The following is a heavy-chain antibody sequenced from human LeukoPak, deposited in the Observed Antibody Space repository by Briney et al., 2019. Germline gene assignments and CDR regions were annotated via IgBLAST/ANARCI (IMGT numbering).Heavy chain of an antibody. CDR2: MNPNSGNT. D-gene: IGHD2-2*01. J-gene: IGHJ6*03. CDR1: GYTFTTYG. Sequence: GASVTVSCKTSGYTFTTYGITWVRQASGQGLEWMGWMNPNSGNTGYAQKFQGRVTITRNTSISTAYMELSSLRSEDTAVYYCARMAGSVVVPAAIQDPNYYYYMDVWGKGTTVTVSS. V-gene: IGHV1-8*03. CDR3: ARMAGSVVVPAAIQDPNYYYYMDV.